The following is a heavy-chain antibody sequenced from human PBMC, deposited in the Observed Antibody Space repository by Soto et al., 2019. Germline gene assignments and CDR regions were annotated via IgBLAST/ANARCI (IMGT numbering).Heavy chain of an antibody. V-gene: IGHV4-4*02. CDR1: GGSISSSNW. CDR2: IYHGGST. Sequence: KPSETLSLTCAVSGGSISSSNWWSWVRQPPGKGLEWIGEIYHGGSTNYNPSLKSRVTISVDKSKNRFSLKLSSVTAADTAVYYCARVSRDIVLMVYVGGWFDPWGQGTLVTVSS. J-gene: IGHJ5*02. CDR3: ARVSRDIVLMVYVGGWFDP. D-gene: IGHD2-8*01.